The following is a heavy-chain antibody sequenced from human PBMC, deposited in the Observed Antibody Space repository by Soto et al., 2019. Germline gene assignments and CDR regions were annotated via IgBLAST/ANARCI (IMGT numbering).Heavy chain of an antibody. Sequence: SETLSLTCTVSGASVRGGYYSWSWIRQPPGKGLEWIAYIDYSGSTNYNPSLKSRVTISVNTSNNRFSLKLCFVTAADTAVNYCARIAQQDGGLLSNYYYGVDGWRQGNTVTVSS. CDR2: IDYSGST. D-gene: IGHD3-10*01. J-gene: IGHJ6*02. CDR3: ARIAQQDGGLLSNYYYGVDG. V-gene: IGHV4-61*01. CDR1: GASVRGGYYS.